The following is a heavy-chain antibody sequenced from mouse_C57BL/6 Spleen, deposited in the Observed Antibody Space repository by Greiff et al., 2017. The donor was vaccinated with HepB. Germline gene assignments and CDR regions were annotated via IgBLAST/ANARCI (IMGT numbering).Heavy chain of an antibody. Sequence: QVHVKQPGAELVKPGASVKMSCKASGYTFTSYWITWVKQRPGQGLEWIGDIYPGSGSTNYNEKFKSKATLTVDTSSSTAYMQLSSLTSEDSAVYYCARAGRDYYFDYWGQGTTLTVSS. J-gene: IGHJ2*01. CDR2: IYPGSGST. V-gene: IGHV1-55*01. CDR3: ARAGRDYYFDY. CDR1: GYTFTSYW. D-gene: IGHD3-3*01.